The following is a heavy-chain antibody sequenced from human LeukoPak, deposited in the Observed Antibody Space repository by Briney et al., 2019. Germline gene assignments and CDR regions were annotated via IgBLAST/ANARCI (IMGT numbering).Heavy chain of an antibody. CDR2: ISSSSSHI. V-gene: IGHV3-21*01. CDR3: ARGLASAYGSGTYYFDS. Sequence: GGSLRLSCAASGFTFSSYSMNWVRQAPGKGLEWVSAISSSSSHIFYADSVKGRFTISRDNAKNSLYLQMNSLTAEDTAVYYCARGLASAYGSGTYYFDSWGQGSLVTVSS. CDR1: GFTFSSYS. J-gene: IGHJ4*02. D-gene: IGHD3-10*01.